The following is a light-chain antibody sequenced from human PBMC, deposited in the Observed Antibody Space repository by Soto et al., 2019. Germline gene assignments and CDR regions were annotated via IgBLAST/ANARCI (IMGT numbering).Light chain of an antibody. Sequence: EIVMAQSPATLSVSPGERATLSCRASQSVGSNLAWYQQKPGQAPRLLIYGASTRVTGIPARFSGSGSGTEFTLTISSLQSEDFAVYYCQQYDNWPLTFGGGTRWIS. CDR2: GAS. J-gene: IGKJ4*01. CDR3: QQYDNWPLT. V-gene: IGKV3-15*01. CDR1: QSVGSN.